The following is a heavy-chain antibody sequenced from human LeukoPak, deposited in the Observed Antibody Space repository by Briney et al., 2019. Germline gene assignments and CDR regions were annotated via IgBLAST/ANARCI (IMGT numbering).Heavy chain of an antibody. CDR2: MNPNSGNT. CDR3: ARAPNSYYDSSGYSDY. V-gene: IGHV1-8*01. Sequence: ASVKVSCKASGYTFTSYDINWVRQATGQGLEWMGWMNPNSGNTGCAQKFQGRVTMTRNTSISTAYMELSSLRSEDTAVYYCARAPNSYYDSSGYSDYWGQGTLVTVSS. CDR1: GYTFTSYD. D-gene: IGHD3-22*01. J-gene: IGHJ4*02.